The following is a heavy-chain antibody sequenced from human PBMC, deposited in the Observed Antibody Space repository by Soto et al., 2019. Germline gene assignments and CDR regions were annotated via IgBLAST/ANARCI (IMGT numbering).Heavy chain of an antibody. Sequence: ASVKVSCKVSGYTLTELSMHWVRQAPGKGLEWMGGFDPEDGETIYAQKFQGRVTMTEDTSTDTAYMELSSLRSEDTAVYYCATDPLVEVYDYIWGSFGNYWGQGTLVTVSS. CDR1: GYTLTELS. CDR3: ATDPLVEVYDYIWGSFGNY. D-gene: IGHD3-16*01. V-gene: IGHV1-24*01. CDR2: FDPEDGET. J-gene: IGHJ4*02.